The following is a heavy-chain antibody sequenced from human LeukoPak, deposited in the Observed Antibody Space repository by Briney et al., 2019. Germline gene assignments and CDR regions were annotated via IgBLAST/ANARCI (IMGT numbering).Heavy chain of an antibody. D-gene: IGHD3-10*01. V-gene: IGHV3-20*04. J-gene: IGHJ4*02. CDR3: AKGLSGSPPPY. CDR1: GFTFDDYG. CDR2: INWNGGST. Sequence: GGSLRLSCAASGFTFDDYGMSWVRQAPGKGLEWVSGINWNGGSTGYADSVKGRFTISRDNAKNSLYLQMNSLRAEDTAVYYCAKGLSGSPPPYWGQGTLVTVSS.